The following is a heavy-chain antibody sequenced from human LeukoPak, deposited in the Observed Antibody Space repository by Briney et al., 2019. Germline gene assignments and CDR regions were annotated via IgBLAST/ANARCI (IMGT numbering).Heavy chain of an antibody. Sequence: PGGFLRLSCAASEFTFSSYAMHWVRQAPGKGLEWVAVISYDGSNKYYADSVKGRFTISRDNSKNTLYLQMNSLRAEDTAVYYCARDGYDFVDYWGQGTLVTVSS. CDR3: ARDGYDFVDY. V-gene: IGHV3-30-3*01. J-gene: IGHJ4*02. CDR2: ISYDGSNK. CDR1: EFTFSSYA. D-gene: IGHD3-3*01.